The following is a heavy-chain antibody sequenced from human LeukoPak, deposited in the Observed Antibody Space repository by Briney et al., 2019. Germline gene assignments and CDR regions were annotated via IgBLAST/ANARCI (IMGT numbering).Heavy chain of an antibody. J-gene: IGHJ4*02. Sequence: EPSETLSLTCTVSGYSISNGYYWGWIRQPPGKGLEWIGNIYHSGSTYYNPSLKCRVTISIDTSKNQFSLQLSSVTAADTAAYYCARGFVVVTTYFGYWGQGTLVTVSS. V-gene: IGHV4-38-2*02. D-gene: IGHD2-21*02. CDR3: ARGFVVVTTYFGY. CDR2: IYHSGST. CDR1: GYSISNGYY.